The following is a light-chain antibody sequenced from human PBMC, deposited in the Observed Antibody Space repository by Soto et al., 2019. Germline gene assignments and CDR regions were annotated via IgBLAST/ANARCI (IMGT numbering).Light chain of an antibody. CDR1: SSDVGGYNS. Sequence: QPVLTQPASVSGSPGQSITISCTGTSSDVGGYNSVSWFQQHPSKAPKLIIYEVSHRPSGVSIRFSGSKSGNTASLTISGLQAEDEADYYCNSSRPSTTLVFGTGTKLAVL. CDR2: EVS. J-gene: IGLJ1*01. V-gene: IGLV2-14*01. CDR3: NSSRPSTTLV.